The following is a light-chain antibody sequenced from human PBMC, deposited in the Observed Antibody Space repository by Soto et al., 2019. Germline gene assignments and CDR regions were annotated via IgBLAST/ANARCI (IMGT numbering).Light chain of an antibody. CDR2: NDD. CDR1: ISNIGKDT. Sequence: QSVLTQPPSVSGTPGLRVNISCSGGISNIGKDTVNWYQQLPGTAPKLLMFNDDKRPSGVPDRFSGSRSGTSASLAISGLESDDGGVYSCSTGDDSLNGWVFGGGTKLTFL. V-gene: IGLV1-44*01. CDR3: STGDDSLNGWV. J-gene: IGLJ3*02.